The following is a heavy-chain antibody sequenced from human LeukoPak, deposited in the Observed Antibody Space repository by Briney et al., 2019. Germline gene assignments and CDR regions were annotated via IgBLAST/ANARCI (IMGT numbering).Heavy chain of an antibody. CDR3: AKDQRFGDLDDY. V-gene: IGHV3-23*01. Sequence: GGSLRLSCAASGFIFNNYAMSWARQAPGKGLEWVSSISGTGVTTYYADSVKGRFAISRDNSKNTLYLQMTSLRAEDTAVYYCAKDQRFGDLDDYRGQGTLVTVSS. CDR1: GFIFNNYA. J-gene: IGHJ4*02. CDR2: ISGTGVTT. D-gene: IGHD3-10*01.